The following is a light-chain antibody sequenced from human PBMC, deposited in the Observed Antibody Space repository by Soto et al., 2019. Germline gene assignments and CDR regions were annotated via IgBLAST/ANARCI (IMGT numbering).Light chain of an antibody. Sequence: QSVLTQPASVSGSPGQSITISCTGTSSDIGSYSYVSWYQQHPGKVPKLMIYDVSNRPSGVSNRFSGSKSGNTASLTISGLQAEDEADYYCSSYTRSNTLVFGGGTQLTVL. CDR3: SSYTRSNTLV. CDR1: SSDIGSYSY. CDR2: DVS. V-gene: IGLV2-14*03. J-gene: IGLJ2*01.